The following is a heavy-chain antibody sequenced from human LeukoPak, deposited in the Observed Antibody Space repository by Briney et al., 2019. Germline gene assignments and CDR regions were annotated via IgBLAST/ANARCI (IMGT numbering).Heavy chain of an antibody. CDR3: AKDRGYGSGAYGHFDY. V-gene: IGHV3-9*01. Sequence: GGSLRLSCAASGFNFDDYAMHWVRQAPGKGLEWVSDISWDSGIGYADSVKGRFTISRDNAKKSLYLQMNDLRTEDTALYYCAKDRGYGSGAYGHFDYWGQGALVTVSS. J-gene: IGHJ4*02. CDR2: ISWDSGI. CDR1: GFNFDDYA. D-gene: IGHD3-10*01.